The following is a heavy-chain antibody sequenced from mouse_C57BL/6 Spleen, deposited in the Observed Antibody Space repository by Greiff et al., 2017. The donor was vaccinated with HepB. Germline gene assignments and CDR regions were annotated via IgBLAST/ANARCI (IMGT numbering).Heavy chain of an antibody. CDR3: ARAYGNYETWFAY. Sequence: QVQLKESGAELVRPGTSVKVSCKASGYAFTNYLIEWVKQRPGQGLEWIGVINPGSGGTNYNEKFKGKATLTADKSSSTAYMQLSSLTSEDSAVYFCARAYGNYETWFAYWGQGTLVTVSA. V-gene: IGHV1-54*01. J-gene: IGHJ3*01. D-gene: IGHD2-10*02. CDR1: GYAFTNYL. CDR2: INPGSGGT.